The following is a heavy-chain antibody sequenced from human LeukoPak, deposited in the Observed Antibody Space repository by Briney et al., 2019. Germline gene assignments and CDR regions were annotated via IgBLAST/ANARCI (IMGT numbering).Heavy chain of an antibody. Sequence: GGSLRLSCAASGFSFSSYEMNWVRQAPGKGLEWISYISSSGSSISYTDSVKGRFTISRDNAKNSLYLQMNSLRAEDTAVYYCAREWLVVGHNATYYFGMDAWGQGTTVTVSS. CDR3: AREWLVVGHNATYYFGMDA. CDR2: ISSSGSSI. J-gene: IGHJ6*02. V-gene: IGHV3-48*03. D-gene: IGHD2-2*01. CDR1: GFSFSSYE.